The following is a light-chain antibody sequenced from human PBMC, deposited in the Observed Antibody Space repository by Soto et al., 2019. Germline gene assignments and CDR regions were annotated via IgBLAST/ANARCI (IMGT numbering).Light chain of an antibody. CDR1: TSNIENHF. CDR2: DND. J-gene: IGLJ2*01. CDR3: GAWDSSLSAVV. V-gene: IGLV1-51*01. Sequence: QSVLTQPPSVSAAPGQEVTISCSGHTSNIENHFVSWYKHLPGTAPKLLIYDNDKRPSGILDRIYASKSGTSATLGITGLHSGDEADYYCGAWDSSLSAVVFGGGTKLTVL.